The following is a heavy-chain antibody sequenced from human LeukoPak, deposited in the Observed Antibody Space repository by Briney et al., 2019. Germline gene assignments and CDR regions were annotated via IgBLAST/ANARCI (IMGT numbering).Heavy chain of an antibody. D-gene: IGHD2-2*01. CDR2: INPNSGDT. Sequence: ASVTVSCTASGYTFTVYYMHWVRQAPGQGGEWMGWINPNSGDTNYTQKFQGRVTLPSHTSISTAHMELSRLRSHDTAVYYCARANPLYCSSTTCLFDYWGQGTLVTVSS. V-gene: IGHV1-2*02. CDR3: ARANPLYCSSTTCLFDY. CDR1: GYTFTVYY. J-gene: IGHJ4*02.